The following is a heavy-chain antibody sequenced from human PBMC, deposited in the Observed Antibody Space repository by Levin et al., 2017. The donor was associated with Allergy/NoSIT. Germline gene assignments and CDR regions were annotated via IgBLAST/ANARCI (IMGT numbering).Heavy chain of an antibody. D-gene: IGHD3-22*01. Sequence: ASVKVSCKASGYTFTTYGINWVRQAPGQGLEWMGWISGYNGNVKYAQKLQDRVSMTTDTSTATAYMELRRLRSDDTAVYYCARVNSLINTYYYDTSNYFSEYWGQGTLVTVSS. CDR3: ARVNSLINTYYYDTSNYFSEY. J-gene: IGHJ4*02. V-gene: IGHV1-18*01. CDR1: GYTFTTYG. CDR2: ISGYNGNV.